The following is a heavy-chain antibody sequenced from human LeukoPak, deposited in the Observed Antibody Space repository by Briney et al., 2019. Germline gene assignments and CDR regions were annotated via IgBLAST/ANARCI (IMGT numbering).Heavy chain of an antibody. Sequence: SETLTLTCTVSGVSISSYYWSWIRQPPGKGLEWIGYIYYSGSTNYNPSLKSRVTISVDTSKNQFSLKLSSVTAADTAVYYCARAVFKGVWFDPWGQGTLVTVSS. CDR2: IYYSGST. D-gene: IGHD2-21*01. J-gene: IGHJ5*02. V-gene: IGHV4-59*01. CDR1: GVSISSYY. CDR3: ARAVFKGVWFDP.